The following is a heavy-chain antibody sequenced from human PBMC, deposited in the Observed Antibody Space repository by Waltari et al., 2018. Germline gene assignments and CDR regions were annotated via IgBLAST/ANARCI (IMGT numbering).Heavy chain of an antibody. V-gene: IGHV1-24*01. Sequence: QVQLVQSGAEVKKPGSSVKVSCKASGGTFSSYAISWVRQAPGQGLEWMGGFDPEDGETIYAQKFQGRVTMTEDTSTDTAYMELSSLRSEDTAVYYCAAAPIVVVVAATTLGAFDIWGQGTMVTVSS. J-gene: IGHJ3*02. CDR1: GGTFSSYA. D-gene: IGHD2-15*01. CDR2: FDPEDGET. CDR3: AAAPIVVVVAATTLGAFDI.